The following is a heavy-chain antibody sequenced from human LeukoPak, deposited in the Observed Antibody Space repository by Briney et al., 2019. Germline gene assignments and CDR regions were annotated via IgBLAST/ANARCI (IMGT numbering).Heavy chain of an antibody. V-gene: IGHV1-69*13. D-gene: IGHD4-23*01. CDR1: GGTFSSYA. Sequence: ASVKVSCKASGGTFSSYAISWVRQAPGQGLEWMGGIIPIFGTANYAQKLQGRVTITADASTSTAYMELSSLRSEDTAVYYCARDGGGNSLGFDYWGQGTLVTVSS. J-gene: IGHJ4*02. CDR3: ARDGGGNSLGFDY. CDR2: IIPIFGTA.